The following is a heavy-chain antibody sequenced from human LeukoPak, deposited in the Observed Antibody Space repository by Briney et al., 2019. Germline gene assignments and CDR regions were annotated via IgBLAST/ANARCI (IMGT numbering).Heavy chain of an antibody. CDR3: SSHYNGSESPDY. J-gene: IGHJ4*02. D-gene: IGHD5-24*01. CDR2: IYYSGRT. Sequence: SETLSLTCTLSGGSLSSYYWSWIRPPPAKGLEWIGYIYYSGRTNYNPPLKSRVTIPVNTSQNQISLTLSSVTAAGTRVDYFSSHYNGSESPDYWGQGTLVPVSS. CDR1: GGSLSSYY. V-gene: IGHV4-59*08.